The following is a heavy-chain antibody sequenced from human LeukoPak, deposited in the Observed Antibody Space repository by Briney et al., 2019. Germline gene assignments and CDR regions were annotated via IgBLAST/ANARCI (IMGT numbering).Heavy chain of an antibody. CDR2: ISSSGSTI. CDR3: ARVEPRAWYEYFQH. J-gene: IGHJ1*01. D-gene: IGHD6-13*01. Sequence: RAGGSLRLSCAASGFTFSSYAMSWIRQAPGKGLEWGSYISSSGSTIFYGDSVKGRFTISRDNAKNSLYLQMNSLRAEDTAVYYCARVEPRAWYEYFQHWGQGTLVTVSS. CDR1: GFTFSSYA. V-gene: IGHV3-11*01.